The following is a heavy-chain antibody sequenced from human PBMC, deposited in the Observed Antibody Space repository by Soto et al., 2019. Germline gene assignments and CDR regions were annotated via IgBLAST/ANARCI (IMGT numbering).Heavy chain of an antibody. Sequence: QVQLQESGPGLVKPSETLSLTCTVSGGSITGYHWSWIRQPPGKGLEWIGYTHGSGITNYNPHLQSRVTISVDTSKNHFSLKLSSVTASDSAVYYCASYIEGGGGRGYWGQGHLLTVSS. J-gene: IGHJ4*02. CDR1: GGSITGYH. V-gene: IGHV4-59*01. CDR2: THGSGIT. CDR3: ASYIEGGGGRGY. D-gene: IGHD1-26*01.